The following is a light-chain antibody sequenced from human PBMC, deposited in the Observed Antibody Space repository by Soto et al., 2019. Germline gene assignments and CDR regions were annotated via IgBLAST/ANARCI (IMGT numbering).Light chain of an antibody. CDR3: QQYDNFPRT. Sequence: DIQMTQSPSTLSASVGDRVVITCRASQNINKWLAWYQQKPGKAPKFLIYDASTLATGVPSRFSGSGSGTEFTLTISSLQPDDFETFYCQQYDNFPRTVGQGTKVDSK. CDR1: QNINKW. CDR2: DAS. J-gene: IGKJ1*01. V-gene: IGKV1-5*01.